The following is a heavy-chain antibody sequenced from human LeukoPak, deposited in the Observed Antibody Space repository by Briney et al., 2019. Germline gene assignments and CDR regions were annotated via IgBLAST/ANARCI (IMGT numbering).Heavy chain of an antibody. V-gene: IGHV5-10-1*01. Sequence: GESLKISCKGSGYSFTSYWISWVRQMPGKGLEWMGRIDPSDSYTNYSPSFQGHVTISADKSISTAYLQWRSLKASDTAMYYCARVASSYSSTFSFDYWGQGTLVTVSS. CDR2: IDPSDSYT. J-gene: IGHJ4*02. D-gene: IGHD6-13*01. CDR1: GYSFTSYW. CDR3: ARVASSYSSTFSFDY.